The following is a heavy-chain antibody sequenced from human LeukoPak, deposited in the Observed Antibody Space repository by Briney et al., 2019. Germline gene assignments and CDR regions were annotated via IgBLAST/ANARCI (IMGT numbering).Heavy chain of an antibody. V-gene: IGHV3-66*01. Sequence: RSGGSLRLSCAASGFTVSSNYMSWVRQAPGKGLEWVSVIYSGGSTYYADSVKGRFTISRDNSKNTLYLQMNSLRAEDTAVYYCASLTMVRGFPFFDYWGQGTLVTVSS. J-gene: IGHJ4*02. D-gene: IGHD3-10*01. CDR3: ASLTMVRGFPFFDY. CDR1: GFTVSSNY. CDR2: IYSGGST.